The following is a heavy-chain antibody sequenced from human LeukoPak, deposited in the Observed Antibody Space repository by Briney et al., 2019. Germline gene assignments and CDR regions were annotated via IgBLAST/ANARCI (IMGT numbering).Heavy chain of an antibody. CDR1: GLSFSSYW. D-gene: IGHD3-16*01. Sequence: PGGSLRLSCAVSGLSFSSYWMHWVRQAPGKGLVWVARTNLHGTAVDYADSVRGRFIISRDNAKNTLFPQMNSLRAEDTAVYYCASAFTYVRLGDHWGQGTLVTVSS. CDR2: TNLHGTAV. J-gene: IGHJ4*02. V-gene: IGHV3-74*01. CDR3: ASAFTYVRLGDH.